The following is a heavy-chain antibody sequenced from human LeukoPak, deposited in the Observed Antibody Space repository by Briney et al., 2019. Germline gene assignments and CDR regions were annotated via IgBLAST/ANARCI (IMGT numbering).Heavy chain of an antibody. CDR3: ARDNDYDSSGYPKFDY. CDR1: GFTFSSYW. J-gene: IGHJ4*02. V-gene: IGHV3-7*01. CDR2: IKQDGSEK. Sequence: GGSLRLSCAASGFTFSSYWMSWVRQAPGKGLEWVANIKQDGSEKYYVDSVKGRFTISRDNAKNSLYLQMNSLRAEDTAVYYCARDNDYDSSGYPKFDYWGQGTLVTVSS. D-gene: IGHD3-22*01.